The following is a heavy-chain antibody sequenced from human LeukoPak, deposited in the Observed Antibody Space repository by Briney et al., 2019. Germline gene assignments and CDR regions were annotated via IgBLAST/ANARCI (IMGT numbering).Heavy chain of an antibody. V-gene: IGHV3-23*01. J-gene: IGHJ3*02. CDR2: ISGSGVIT. Sequence: GGSLTLSCAASGLTSINFGMTWVRQAPGKGLEWVSAISGSGVITFYADSVKGRFTISRDNSKNTLYLQMNSLRAEDTALYYCAKSRLSGINDAFDIWGQGTMVTVSS. D-gene: IGHD3-3*01. CDR1: GLTSINFG. CDR3: AKSRLSGINDAFDI.